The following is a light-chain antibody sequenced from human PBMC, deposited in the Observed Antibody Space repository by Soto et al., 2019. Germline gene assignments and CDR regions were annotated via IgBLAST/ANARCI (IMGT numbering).Light chain of an antibody. Sequence: DIQMTQSPSTLSASVGDRVTITCRASQSISSWLAWYQQKPGKAPKLLIYKASSLESGVPSRFSGSGSGTEFTLTISSLQPDDLASYYCQQYDHYPITFGQGTRLEIK. V-gene: IGKV1-5*03. J-gene: IGKJ5*01. CDR3: QQYDHYPIT. CDR1: QSISSW. CDR2: KAS.